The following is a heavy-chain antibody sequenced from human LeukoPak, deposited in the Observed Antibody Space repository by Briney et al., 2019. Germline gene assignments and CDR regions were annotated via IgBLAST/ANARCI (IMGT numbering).Heavy chain of an antibody. CDR1: GGTFGSYV. D-gene: IGHD5-18*01. Sequence: GASVKVSCKASGGTFGSYVISWVRQAPGQGLEWMGGIIPIFGTAHYAQKFQGRLTITADESTSTVYMEMCSLRSEDTAMYYCAKEGDTALVTGYFDLWGRGTLVTVSA. CDR3: AKEGDTALVTGYFDL. J-gene: IGHJ2*01. CDR2: IIPIFGTA. V-gene: IGHV1-69*13.